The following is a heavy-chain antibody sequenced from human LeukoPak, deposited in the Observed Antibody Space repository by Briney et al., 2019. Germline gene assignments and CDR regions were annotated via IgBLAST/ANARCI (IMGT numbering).Heavy chain of an antibody. Sequence: PSETLSLTCAVYGGSFSGYYWSWIRQPPGKGLEWIGSIYYSGSTYYNPSLKSRVTISVDTSKNQFSLKLSSVTAADTAVYYCAGSSWSYFDYWGQGTLVTVSS. V-gene: IGHV4-34*01. CDR3: AGSSWSYFDY. D-gene: IGHD6-13*01. J-gene: IGHJ4*02. CDR1: GGSFSGYY. CDR2: IYYSGST.